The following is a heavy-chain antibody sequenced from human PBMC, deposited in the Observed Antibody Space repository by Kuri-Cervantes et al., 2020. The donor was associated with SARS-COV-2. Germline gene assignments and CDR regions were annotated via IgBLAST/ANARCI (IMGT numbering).Heavy chain of an antibody. D-gene: IGHD1-26*01. J-gene: IGHJ6*03. Sequence: SVKVSCKASGGTFSSYAVSWVRQAPGQGLEWMGGIIPILGTPNYAQKFQGRVTITADESTSTAFMELSSLRSEDTAVYYCARGPYSGSYRLSYMDVWGKGTTVTVSS. CDR1: GGTFSSYA. CDR3: ARGPYSGSYRLSYMDV. CDR2: IIPILGTP. V-gene: IGHV1-69*13.